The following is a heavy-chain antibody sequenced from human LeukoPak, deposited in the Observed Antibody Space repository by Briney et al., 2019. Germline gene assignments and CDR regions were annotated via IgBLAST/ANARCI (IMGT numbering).Heavy chain of an antibody. CDR1: GGSISSSTYY. CDR3: ARGNVLLWFGELSSFNWFDP. D-gene: IGHD3-10*01. Sequence: SETLSLTCTVSGGSISSSTYYWGWIRQPPGKGLEWIGSIYYTGSTYCNPSLKSRVTISVDTSKNQFSLKLSSVTAADTAVYYCARGNVLLWFGELSSFNWFDPWGQGTLVTVSS. V-gene: IGHV4-39*07. J-gene: IGHJ5*02. CDR2: IYYTGST.